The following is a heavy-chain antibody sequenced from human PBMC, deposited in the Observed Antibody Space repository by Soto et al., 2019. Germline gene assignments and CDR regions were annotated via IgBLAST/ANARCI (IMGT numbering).Heavy chain of an antibody. D-gene: IGHD3-10*01. CDR3: ARDLDGSGSYYTNY. CDR2: ISPHRGDT. J-gene: IGHJ4*02. V-gene: IGHV1-18*01. Sequence: ASVKVSCKTSGYTFSSIGISWVRQAPGQGLEWMGWISPHRGDTYYAQRLQGRVTMTTDTSTSTAYMELRSLRSDDTAVYFCARDLDGSGSYYTNYWGQGTLVTISS. CDR1: GYTFSSIG.